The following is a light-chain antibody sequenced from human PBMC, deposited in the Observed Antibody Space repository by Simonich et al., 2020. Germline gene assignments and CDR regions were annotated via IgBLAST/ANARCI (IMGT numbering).Light chain of an antibody. CDR3: QQYYSTPLT. Sequence: DIVMTQSPDSLAVSLGERATIHCKSSQSVLYSSNNKNYLAWYHQKPGQPPKLLIYWASTRESGVPYRFSGSGSGTDFTLTISSLQAEDVAVYYCQQYYSTPLTFGGGTKVEIK. V-gene: IGKV4-1*01. CDR1: QSVLYSSNNKNY. J-gene: IGKJ4*01. CDR2: WAS.